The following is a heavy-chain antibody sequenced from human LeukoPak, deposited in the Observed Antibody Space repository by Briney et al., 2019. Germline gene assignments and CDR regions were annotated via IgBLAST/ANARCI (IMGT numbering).Heavy chain of an antibody. Sequence: SGTLSLTCTVSGGSISSYYWSWIRQPPGKGLEWIGYIYYSGSTNYNPSLKSRVTISVDTSKNQFSLKLSSVTAADTAVYYCARLPPWYSSGWYFDYWGQGTLVTVSS. J-gene: IGHJ4*02. CDR3: ARLPPWYSSGWYFDY. CDR1: GGSISSYY. V-gene: IGHV4-59*08. CDR2: IYYSGST. D-gene: IGHD6-19*01.